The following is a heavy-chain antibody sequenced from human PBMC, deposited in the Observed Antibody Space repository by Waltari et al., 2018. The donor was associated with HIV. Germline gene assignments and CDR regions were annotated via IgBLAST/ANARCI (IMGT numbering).Heavy chain of an antibody. Sequence: EVQLVESGGGLVQPGGSLRLSCAASGFIFSSDWMSWIRQAPGKGLEWVANIKQDGSEKYYLDSVQGRFTISRDNAENSVFLQMNSLRAADTAVYYCARHSGTGWDYWGQGTLVSVSS. D-gene: IGHD5-12*01. V-gene: IGHV3-7*01. J-gene: IGHJ4*02. CDR3: ARHSGTGWDY. CDR1: GFIFSSDW. CDR2: IKQDGSEK.